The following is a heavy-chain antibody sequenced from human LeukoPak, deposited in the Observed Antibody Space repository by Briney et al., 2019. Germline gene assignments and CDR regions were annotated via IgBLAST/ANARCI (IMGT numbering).Heavy chain of an antibody. CDR2: MNPSSGNT. V-gene: IGHV1-8*01. D-gene: IGHD2-2*02. J-gene: IGHJ4*02. CDR3: ARPGYCSSTSCYRLDY. CDR1: GYTFTSFD. Sequence: ASVKVSCKASGYTFTSFDINWVRQATGQGLEWMGWMNPSSGNTGYAQKFQGRVTMTRNTSISTAYMELSSLKDEDTAVYYCARPGYCSSTSCYRLDYWGQGTLVTVSS.